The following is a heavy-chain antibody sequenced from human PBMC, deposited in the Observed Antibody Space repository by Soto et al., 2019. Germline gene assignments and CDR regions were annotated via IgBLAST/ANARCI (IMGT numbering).Heavy chain of an antibody. Sequence: SGPTLVNPTQTLTLTFTFSGFSLITSGLGVGWIRQPPGKALEWLALIYWNDDKRYSPSLKSRLTITKDTSKNQVVLTMTNMDPVDTATYYCAHRGHSSGWYHYYYYGMDVWGHRTTVTVSS. J-gene: IGHJ6*02. D-gene: IGHD6-19*01. CDR3: AHRGHSSGWYHYYYYGMDV. CDR2: IYWNDDK. V-gene: IGHV2-5*01. CDR1: GFSLITSGLG.